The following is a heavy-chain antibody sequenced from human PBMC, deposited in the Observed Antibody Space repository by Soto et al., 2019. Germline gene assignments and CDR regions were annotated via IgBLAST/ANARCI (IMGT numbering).Heavy chain of an antibody. CDR3: ARARQWLSSHYFDS. CDR1: GDSIKGYY. Sequence: SETLSLTCTVSGDSIKGYYWSWVRRPPERGLEYIGYIYSSGITNYNPSLKGRVTISVDVSKNHFSLEVRSVTAADTAVYYCARARQWLSSHYFDSWGQGTLVTVSS. D-gene: IGHD6-19*01. CDR2: IYSSGIT. V-gene: IGHV4-59*01. J-gene: IGHJ4*02.